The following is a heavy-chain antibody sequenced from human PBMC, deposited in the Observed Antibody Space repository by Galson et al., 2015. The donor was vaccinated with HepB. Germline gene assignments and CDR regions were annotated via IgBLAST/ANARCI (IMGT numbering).Heavy chain of an antibody. CDR3: TRVGLGVWFDP. D-gene: IGHD3-10*01. CDR1: GYTFTNYY. V-gene: IGHV1-46*01. CDR2: INPSGGST. J-gene: IGHJ5*02. Sequence: SVKVSCKASGYTFTNYYVHWVRQAPGQGLEWMGVINPSGGSTSYAQKFQGRVTVTRDTSTSTVYMELSSLRSEDTAVYYCTRVGLGVWFDPWGQGTLVTVSS.